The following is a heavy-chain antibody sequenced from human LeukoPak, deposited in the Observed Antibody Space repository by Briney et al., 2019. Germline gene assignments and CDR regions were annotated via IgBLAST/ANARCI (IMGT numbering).Heavy chain of an antibody. J-gene: IGHJ4*02. Sequence: GGSLRLSCAASGFTFSSYVMSWVRQAPGKGLEWVSTISGSGGSTYYADSVKGRFTISRDNSKHTLYLQMNSLRAEDTAVYYCAKGYCSGTTCYTFYGVSGHFDYWGQGTLVTVSS. CDR1: GFTFSSYV. CDR2: ISGSGGST. CDR3: AKGYCSGTTCYTFYGVSGHFDY. V-gene: IGHV3-23*01. D-gene: IGHD2-2*02.